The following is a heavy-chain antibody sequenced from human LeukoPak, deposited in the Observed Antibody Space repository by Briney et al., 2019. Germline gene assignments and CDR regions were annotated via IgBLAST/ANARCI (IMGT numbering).Heavy chain of an antibody. Sequence: PGGSLRLSCAASGFTFSSYWMHWVRQAPGKGLVWVSRINSDGSSTSYADSVRGRFSISRGNAKNTLYLQMNSLRAEDTAVYYCARDPEGAGWFDPWGQGTLVTVSS. CDR1: GFTFSSYW. CDR3: ARDPEGAGWFDP. J-gene: IGHJ5*02. CDR2: INSDGSST. D-gene: IGHD1-14*01. V-gene: IGHV3-74*01.